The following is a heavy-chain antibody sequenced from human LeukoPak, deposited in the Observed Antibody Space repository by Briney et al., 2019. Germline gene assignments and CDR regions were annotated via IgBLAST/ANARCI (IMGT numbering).Heavy chain of an antibody. Sequence: SVKVSCKASGGTFSSYAISWVRQAPGQGLEWMGGIIPIFGTANYAQKFQGRVTITTDESTSTAYMELSSLRSDDTAVYYCARAGDILTGYYPLWRYWGQGTLVTVSS. J-gene: IGHJ4*02. CDR3: ARAGDILTGYYPLWRY. CDR2: IIPIFGTA. D-gene: IGHD3-9*01. CDR1: GGTFSSYA. V-gene: IGHV1-69*05.